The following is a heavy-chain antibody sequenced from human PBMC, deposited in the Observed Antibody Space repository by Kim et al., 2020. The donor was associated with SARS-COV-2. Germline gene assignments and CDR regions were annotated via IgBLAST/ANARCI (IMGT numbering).Heavy chain of an antibody. V-gene: IGHV3-9*01. CDR2: ISWNSGTI. Sequence: GGSLRLSCAASGFTFDDYAMHWVRQAPGKGLEWVSSISWNSGTIGYADSVKGRFTISRDNAKNSLYLQMNSLTTEDTALYYCTKDIRSGNSGDNGMDVWGQGTTVTVSS. D-gene: IGHD3-10*01. CDR3: TKDIRSGNSGDNGMDV. CDR1: GFTFDDYA. J-gene: IGHJ6*02.